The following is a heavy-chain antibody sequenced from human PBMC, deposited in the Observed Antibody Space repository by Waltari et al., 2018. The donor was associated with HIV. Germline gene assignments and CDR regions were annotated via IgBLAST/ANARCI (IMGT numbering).Heavy chain of an antibody. CDR1: GGSLSGYY. CDR2: VYYNRNT. D-gene: IGHD3-3*01. J-gene: IGHJ4*02. Sequence: VQLQESGPGLVKSSETLSLTCSVSGGSLSGYYWAWIRQPPGKGLEYIGYVYYNRNTNYNPSLRGRVTISIDTYKNQFSLNLKSMTAADTAVYYCARGVRSVSSPGAPEFWGLGTQVTVSS. V-gene: IGHV4-59*13. CDR3: ARGVRSVSSPGAPEF.